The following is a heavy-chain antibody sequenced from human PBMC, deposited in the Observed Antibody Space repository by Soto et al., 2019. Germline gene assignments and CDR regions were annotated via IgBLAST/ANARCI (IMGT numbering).Heavy chain of an antibody. Sequence: ASVKVSCKASGYTFTGYYMHWVRQAPGQGLEWMGWINPNSGGTNYAQKFQGWVTMTRDTSISTAYMELSRLRSDDTAVYYCARSETGTTGYYGMDVWGQGTTGTVSS. CDR1: GYTFTGYY. J-gene: IGHJ6*02. CDR2: INPNSGGT. CDR3: ARSETGTTGYYGMDV. V-gene: IGHV1-2*04. D-gene: IGHD1-1*01.